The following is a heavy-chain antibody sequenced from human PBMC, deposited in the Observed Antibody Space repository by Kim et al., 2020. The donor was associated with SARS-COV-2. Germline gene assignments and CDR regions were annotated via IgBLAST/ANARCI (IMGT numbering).Heavy chain of an antibody. CDR3: ASSGYSGYGHFDY. D-gene: IGHD5-12*01. Sequence: SETLSLTCTVSGGSISSYYWSWIRQPPGKGLEWIGYIYYSGSTNYNPSLKSRVTISVDTSKNQFSLKLSSVTAADTAVYYCASSGYSGYGHFDYWGQGTLVTVSS. J-gene: IGHJ4*02. V-gene: IGHV4-59*01. CDR2: IYYSGST. CDR1: GGSISSYY.